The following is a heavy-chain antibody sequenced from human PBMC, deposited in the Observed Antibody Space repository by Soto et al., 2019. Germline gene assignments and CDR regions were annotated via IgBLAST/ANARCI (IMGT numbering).Heavy chain of an antibody. D-gene: IGHD3-10*01. Sequence: QTGGSLRLSCAASGFTFSSYSMSWVRQVPGKGLEWVSGFRSGGDDDTTYYADSVRGRFTISRDNSKNTLFLQMNSLRAEDTAIYYCAKKVNSGSGSQFFDYWGQGTLVTVSS. J-gene: IGHJ4*02. CDR2: FRSGGDDDTT. CDR3: AKKVNSGSGSQFFDY. CDR1: GFTFSSYS. V-gene: IGHV3-23*01.